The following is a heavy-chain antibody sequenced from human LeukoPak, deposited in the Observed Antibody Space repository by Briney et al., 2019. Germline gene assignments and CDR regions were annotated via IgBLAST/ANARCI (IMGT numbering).Heavy chain of an antibody. CDR1: GFTFSSYA. Sequence: PGGSLRLSCTASGFTFSSYAMTWVRQAPGKGLECVSVISGIGTTTYYADSVKGRFTISRDNSKNTLFLQMNSLRVEDTATYYSTKKRTTSVTDWFDPWGQGTLVTVSS. CDR2: ISGIGTTT. V-gene: IGHV3-23*01. CDR3: TKKRTTSVTDWFDP. J-gene: IGHJ5*02. D-gene: IGHD4-17*01.